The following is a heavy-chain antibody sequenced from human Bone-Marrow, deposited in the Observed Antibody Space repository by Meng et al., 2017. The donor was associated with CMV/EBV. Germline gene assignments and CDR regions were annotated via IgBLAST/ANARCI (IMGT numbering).Heavy chain of an antibody. J-gene: IGHJ5*02. CDR1: GFTFSDYY. CDR2: ISSSSSTI. CDR3: VRDRDIVGAPAPYNWFDH. V-gene: IGHV3-11*04. Sequence: GESLKISCAASGFTFSDYYMSWIRQAPGKGLEWVSYISSSSSTIYYADSVKGRFTISRDNARNSLYLQMNSLRVEDTALYYCVRDRDIVGAPAPYNWFDHWGQATLVTVSS. D-gene: IGHD2-2*01.